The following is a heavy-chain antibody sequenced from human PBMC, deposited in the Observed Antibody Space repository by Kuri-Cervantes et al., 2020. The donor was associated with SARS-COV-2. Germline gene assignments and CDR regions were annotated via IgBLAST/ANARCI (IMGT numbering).Heavy chain of an antibody. Sequence: LSLTCVASGFTFRSYWMHWVRQAPGKGLVWVSRINGDGSTRTYANSVKGRFTISRDNAKNTLYLQMNNLRAEDTAVYYCARGGYDFWSGYYGEDYYYYYGMDVWGQGTTVTVSS. CDR1: GFTFRSYW. V-gene: IGHV3-74*03. CDR3: ARGGYDFWSGYYGEDYYYYYGMDV. CDR2: INGDGSTR. J-gene: IGHJ6*02. D-gene: IGHD3-3*01.